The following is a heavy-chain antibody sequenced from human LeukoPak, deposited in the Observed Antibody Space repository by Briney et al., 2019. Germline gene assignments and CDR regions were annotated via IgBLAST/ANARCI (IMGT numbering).Heavy chain of an antibody. CDR2: ISGSGGST. D-gene: IGHD3-9*01. Sequence: PGASLRLSCAASGFTFSSYAMSWVRQAPGKGLEWDSAISGSGGSTYYADSVKGRFTISRDNSKNTLYLQMNSLRAKDTAAYYCANTRLRYFDWPDDAFEIWGQGTMVTASS. CDR1: GFTFSSYA. V-gene: IGHV3-23*01. CDR3: ANTRLRYFDWPDDAFEI. J-gene: IGHJ3*02.